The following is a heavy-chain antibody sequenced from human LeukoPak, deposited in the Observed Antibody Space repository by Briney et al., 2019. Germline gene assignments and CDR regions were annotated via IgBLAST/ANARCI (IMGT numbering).Heavy chain of an antibody. J-gene: IGHJ4*02. CDR1: GGSFSGYY. Sequence: PSETLSLTRAIYGGSFSGYYWSWIRQSPEKGLEWIGEIQPSGSIYYNPSLESRINISPDTSKNQFSLKLSSVTTADTALYYCARGSDRYKVAYWGPGTLVTVSS. CDR2: IQPSGSI. CDR3: ARGSDRYKVAY. D-gene: IGHD3-16*02. V-gene: IGHV4-34*01.